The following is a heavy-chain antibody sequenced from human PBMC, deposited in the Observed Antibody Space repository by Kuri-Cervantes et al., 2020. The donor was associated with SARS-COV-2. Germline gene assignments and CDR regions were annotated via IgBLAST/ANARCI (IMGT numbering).Heavy chain of an antibody. V-gene: IGHV4-30-2*01. CDR2: IYHSGST. Sequence: LRLSCAVSGGSISSGGYSWSWIRQPPGKGLEWIGYIYHSGSTYYNPSLKSRVTISVDRSKNQFSLKLSSVTAADTAVYYCAGEQWLGPFDYWGQGTLVTVSS. D-gene: IGHD6-19*01. J-gene: IGHJ4*02. CDR1: GGSISSGGYS. CDR3: AGEQWLGPFDY.